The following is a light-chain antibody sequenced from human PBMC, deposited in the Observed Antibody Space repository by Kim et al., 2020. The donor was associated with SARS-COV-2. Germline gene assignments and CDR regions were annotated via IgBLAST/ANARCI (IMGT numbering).Light chain of an antibody. CDR1: ESVSGNS. V-gene: IGKV3-20*01. CDR2: GAS. Sequence: PGETATLSCRASESVSGNSLAWYQQKPGQPPRLVIYGASSRATGIPDRFWGSGSGTDFTLTITRLEPEDFAVYYCQQYVTSPLTFGEGTKVDIK. CDR3: QQYVTSPLT. J-gene: IGKJ4*01.